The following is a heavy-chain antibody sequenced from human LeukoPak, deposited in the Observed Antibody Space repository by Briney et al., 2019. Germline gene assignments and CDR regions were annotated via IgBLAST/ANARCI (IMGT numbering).Heavy chain of an antibody. D-gene: IGHD7-27*01. CDR3: GRDLNWGAFDI. CDR1: GFTFSSYA. Sequence: GGSLRLSCAASGFTFSSYAMSWVRQAPGKGLEWVSGIRANGETTYYADSVRGRFTISRDNSRSMVWLQMNSLTAEDTAMYYCGRDLNWGAFDIRGLGTLVTVSS. J-gene: IGHJ3*02. CDR2: IRANGETT. V-gene: IGHV3-23*01.